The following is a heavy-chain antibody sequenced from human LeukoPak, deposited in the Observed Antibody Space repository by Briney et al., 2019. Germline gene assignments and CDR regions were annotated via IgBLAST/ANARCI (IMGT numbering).Heavy chain of an antibody. V-gene: IGHV1-69*05. CDR3: ATLTVTTPYYYYMDV. Sequence: SVKVSCKASGGTYSSYAISWVRQAPGQGLEWMGGIIPIFGTANYAQKFQGRVTITTDESTSTAYMELSSLRSEDTAVYYCATLTVTTPYYYYMDVWGKGTTVTVSS. CDR2: IIPIFGTA. J-gene: IGHJ6*03. CDR1: GGTYSSYA. D-gene: IGHD4-11*01.